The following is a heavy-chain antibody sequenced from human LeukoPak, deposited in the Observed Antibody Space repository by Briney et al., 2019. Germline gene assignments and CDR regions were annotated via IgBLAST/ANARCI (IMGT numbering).Heavy chain of an antibody. CDR1: GFTFSSYS. CDR3: ARAPSRVAAAGTVFRDY. V-gene: IGHV3-21*01. Sequence: GGSLRLSCAASGFTFSSYSMNWVRQAPGKGLEWVSSISSSSSYIYYADSVKGRFTISRDNAKNSLYLQMNSLRAEDTAVYYCARAPSRVAAAGTVFRDYWGQGTLVTVSS. CDR2: ISSSSSYI. J-gene: IGHJ4*02. D-gene: IGHD6-13*01.